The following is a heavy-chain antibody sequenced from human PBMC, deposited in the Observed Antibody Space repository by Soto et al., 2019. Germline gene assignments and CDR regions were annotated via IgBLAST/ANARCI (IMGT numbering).Heavy chain of an antibody. Sequence: EVQLVESGGGLVQPGGSLTLSCAAFGFTFGDHYMDCVRQAPGKGLEWVGRIRYKAYCYTTVYDASVKDRFTISRDESKSSVYLQISSPRTEDTAVYNCATTTLSNNRSGFDTWGQGTLVSVSS. D-gene: IGHD3-3*02. CDR3: ATTTLSNNRSGFDT. J-gene: IGHJ5*02. CDR2: IRYKAYCYTT. CDR1: GFTFGDHY. V-gene: IGHV3-72*01.